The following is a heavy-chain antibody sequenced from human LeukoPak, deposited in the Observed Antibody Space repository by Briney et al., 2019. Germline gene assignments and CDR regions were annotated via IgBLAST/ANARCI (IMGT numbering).Heavy chain of an antibody. D-gene: IGHD3-9*01. Sequence: GSVKVSCKSSRYAFTTYGISWVRQAPGQGLERMGWINPNSGGTNYAQKFQGRVTMTRDTSISTAYMELSRLRSDDTAVYYCARGRYFDWLLSYWGQGTLVTVSS. J-gene: IGHJ4*02. CDR2: INPNSGGT. CDR3: ARGRYFDWLLSY. CDR1: RYAFTTYG. V-gene: IGHV1-2*02.